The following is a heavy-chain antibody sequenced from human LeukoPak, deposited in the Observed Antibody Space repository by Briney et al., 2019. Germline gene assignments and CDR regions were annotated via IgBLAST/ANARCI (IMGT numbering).Heavy chain of an antibody. CDR2: INTNTGNP. CDR3: ASAPMVRGVNSFDY. CDR1: GYTFTSYA. Sequence: ASVKVSCKASGYTFTSYAMNWVRQAPGQGLEWMGWINTNTGNPTYAQGFTGRFVFSLDTSVSTAYLQISSLKAEDTAVYYCASAPMVRGVNSFDYWGQGTLVTVSS. J-gene: IGHJ4*02. V-gene: IGHV7-4-1*02. D-gene: IGHD3-10*01.